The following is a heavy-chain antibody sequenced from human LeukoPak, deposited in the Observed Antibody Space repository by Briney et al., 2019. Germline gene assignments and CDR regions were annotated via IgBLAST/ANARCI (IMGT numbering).Heavy chain of an antibody. CDR2: IYHGDSDT. CDR3: ATSVYDSSGYHPIGAFDI. V-gene: IGHV5-51*01. CDR1: GYSFTSYW. D-gene: IGHD3-22*01. Sequence: KPGESLNISCKGSGYSFTSYWIGWVRQMPGKGLEWMGIIYHGDSDTRYSPSFQGQVTISADKHISTAYLQWSSLKASDTAMYYCATSVYDSSGYHPIGAFDIWGQGTMVTVSS. J-gene: IGHJ3*02.